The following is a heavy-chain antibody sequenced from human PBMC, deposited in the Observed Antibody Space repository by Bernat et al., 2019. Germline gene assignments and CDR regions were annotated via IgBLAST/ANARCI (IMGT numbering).Heavy chain of an antibody. V-gene: IGHV4-59*08. CDR3: ARLGWGYSGDEANWLDP. CDR1: GGSISSYY. J-gene: IGHJ5*02. Sequence: QVQLQESGPGLVKPSETLSLTCTVSGGSISSYYWRWIRHPPGKGLEWIGYIYYSGSTNYNPYLKSRVTISVDTSKNQFSLKLSSVTGADTAVYYGARLGWGYSGDEANWLDPWGQGTLVTVSS. D-gene: IGHD1-26*01. CDR2: IYYSGST.